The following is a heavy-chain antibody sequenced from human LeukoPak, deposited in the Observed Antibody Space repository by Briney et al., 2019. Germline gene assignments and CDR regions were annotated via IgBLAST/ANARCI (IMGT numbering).Heavy chain of an antibody. D-gene: IGHD4-23*01. J-gene: IGHJ6*02. CDR1: GFTFDDYA. CDR2: ISWNSGSI. CDR3: AKDLRWLASGGMDV. V-gene: IGHV3-9*01. Sequence: GGSLRLSCAASGFTFDDYAMHWVRQAPGKGLEWVSGISWNSGSIGYADSVKGRFTISRDNAKNSLYLQMNSLRAEDTAVYYCAKDLRWLASGGMDVWGQGTTVTVSS.